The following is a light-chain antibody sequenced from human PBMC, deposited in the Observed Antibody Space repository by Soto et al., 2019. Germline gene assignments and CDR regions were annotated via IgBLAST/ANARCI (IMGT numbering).Light chain of an antibody. V-gene: IGKV1-12*01. CDR1: QGINKW. CDR3: QQANTFART. J-gene: IGKJ4*01. CDR2: SAS. Sequence: DIQMTQSPSSGSASVGDRVTITCGASQGINKWLAWYQQKPGTAPKLLIYSASSLQSGVPSRFSGSGSGTDFTLTISSLQPEDFATYYCQQANTFARTFGGGTKVDIK.